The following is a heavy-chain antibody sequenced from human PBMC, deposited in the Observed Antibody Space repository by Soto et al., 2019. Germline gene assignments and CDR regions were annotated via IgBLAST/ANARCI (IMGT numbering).Heavy chain of an antibody. D-gene: IGHD5-12*01. V-gene: IGHV1-18*04. CDR3: ARSWSKRWLQWGHFDS. CDR1: GYTFTSYG. CDR2: ISAYNGNT. Sequence: QVQLVQSGAEVKKPGASVKVSCKASGYTFTSYGISWVRQAPGQGLEWMGWISAYNGNTNYAQKLQGRVTMTTDTSRSTAYMELMSRRSYDTAVYYCARSWSKRWLQWGHFDSWGQGTLVTLSS. J-gene: IGHJ4*02.